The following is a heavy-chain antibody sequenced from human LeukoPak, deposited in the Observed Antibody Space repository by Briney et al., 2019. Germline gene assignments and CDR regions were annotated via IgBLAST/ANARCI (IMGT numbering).Heavy chain of an antibody. CDR1: GFTFSVYW. V-gene: IGHV3-7*01. D-gene: IGHD1-26*01. CDR2: INQDGSDK. Sequence: GGSLRLSCAASGFTFSVYWMTWVRQAPGKGLEWMANINQDGSDKYYVDSVKGRFTISRDNAKNSLYLQMNSLRAEDTAVYYCARVSGTYGGAFDIWGQGTMVTVSS. J-gene: IGHJ3*02. CDR3: ARVSGTYGGAFDI.